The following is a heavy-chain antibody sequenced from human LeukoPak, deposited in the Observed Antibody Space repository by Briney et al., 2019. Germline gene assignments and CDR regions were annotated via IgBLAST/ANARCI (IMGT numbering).Heavy chain of an antibody. D-gene: IGHD6-13*01. J-gene: IGHJ6*03. CDR1: GGSISSGSYY. V-gene: IGHV4-61*02. CDR3: ARGYSSSWYYYMDV. Sequence: SETLSLTCTVSGGSISSGSYYWSWIRQPAGKGLEWIGRIYTSGSTNYNPSLKSRVTISVDTSKNQFSLKLSSVTAADTAVYYCARGYSSSWYYYMDVWGKGTTVTVSS. CDR2: IYTSGST.